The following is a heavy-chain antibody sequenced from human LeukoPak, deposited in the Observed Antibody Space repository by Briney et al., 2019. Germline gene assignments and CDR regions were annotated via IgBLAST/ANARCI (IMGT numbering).Heavy chain of an antibody. D-gene: IGHD6-13*01. CDR3: ATNDRSSWFLDY. V-gene: IGHV1-69*05. CDR1: GGTFSTYA. CDR2: IIPVFETA. J-gene: IGHJ4*02. Sequence: GASVKVSCRTSGGTFSTYAISWVRQAPGQGLEWMGGIIPVFETAHYTQPFKGRVTITTDESTSTAYMELTSLRSDDTAVYYCATNDRSSWFLDYWGQGTPVTVSS.